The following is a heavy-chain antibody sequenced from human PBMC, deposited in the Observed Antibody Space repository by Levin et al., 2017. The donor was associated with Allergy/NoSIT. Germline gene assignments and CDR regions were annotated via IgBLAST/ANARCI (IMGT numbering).Heavy chain of an antibody. CDR2: VDPKNGDT. Sequence: ASVKVSCKTSGYGFSTYEMHWVRQATGQGLEWMGWVDPKNGDTDYALKFQGRVTMTTDTSTRTAYLEMTALTPEDTAVYYCAIGVRDWGRGTAVTVS. CDR3: AIGVRD. CDR1: GYGFSTYE. V-gene: IGHV1-8*01. J-gene: IGHJ4*02.